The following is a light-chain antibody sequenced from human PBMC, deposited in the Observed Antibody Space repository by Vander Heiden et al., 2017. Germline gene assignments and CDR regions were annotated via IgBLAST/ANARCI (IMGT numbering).Light chain of an antibody. CDR3: MQGTQTALS. J-gene: IGKJ4*01. CDR1: QTLLHSSGKNY. Sequence: DIVMTQFPLSLSVTLGEPASIYWRSSQTLLHSSGKNYLEWFLQKPGQSPQLLIYLGSTRAAGVPDRFSGSGSGTDFTLKISRVEAEDGGVYYCMQGTQTALSFGGGTRLEIK. CDR2: LGS. V-gene: IGKV2-28*01.